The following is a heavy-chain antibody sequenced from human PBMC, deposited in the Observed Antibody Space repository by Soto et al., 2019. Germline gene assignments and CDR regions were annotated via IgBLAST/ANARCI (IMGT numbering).Heavy chain of an antibody. CDR3: ASVAPTTSGAHLQSHDPLVDV. D-gene: IGHD3-3*01. CDR1: GFKFSDYH. J-gene: IGHJ6*02. Sequence: QVQLVQSGGGLVSPGGSLRLSCEASGFKFSDYHMSWIRQARGKGLEWISYISSSGSYTTYTDSVKGRFTISRDNAKSSLYLQMKNLRGDDTAIYYCASVAPTTSGAHLQSHDPLVDVWGQGNTVTVSS. CDR2: ISSSGSYT. V-gene: IGHV3-11*05.